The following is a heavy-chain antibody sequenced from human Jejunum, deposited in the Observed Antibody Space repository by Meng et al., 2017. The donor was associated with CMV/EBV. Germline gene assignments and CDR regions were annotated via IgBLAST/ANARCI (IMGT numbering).Heavy chain of an antibody. CDR3: ARDEGGWLTAPDY. CDR2: IIPSLGIA. V-gene: IGHV1-69*08. D-gene: IGHD5-24*01. CDR1: GGTFRRYT. Sequence: QVQLVESGAEVKKPGASVKVSRTASGGTFRRYTMSWVRQSPGQGLEWMGRIIPSLGIANYAQKFQGRVTITADKSTSTAYMELSSLRSEDTAVYYCARDEGGWLTAPDYWGQGTLVTVSS. J-gene: IGHJ4*02.